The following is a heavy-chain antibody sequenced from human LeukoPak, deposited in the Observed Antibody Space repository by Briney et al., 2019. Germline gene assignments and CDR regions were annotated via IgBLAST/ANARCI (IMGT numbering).Heavy chain of an antibody. CDR1: VYTFTVYY. D-gene: IGHD2-15*01. J-gene: IGHJ4*02. CDR2: INPNSGGT. V-gene: IGHV1-2*02. Sequence: ASVTVSFKSSVYTFTVYYMHRVRQAPGQRHEWMGWINPNSGGTNYAQKFQGRVTMTRDTSISTAYMELSRLRSDDTAVYYCAMEDDYSVYWGQGTLVTVSS. CDR3: AMEDDYSVY.